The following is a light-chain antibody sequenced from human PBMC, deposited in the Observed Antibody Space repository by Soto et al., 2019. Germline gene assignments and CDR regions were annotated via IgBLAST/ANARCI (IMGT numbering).Light chain of an antibody. CDR2: DNN. J-gene: IGLJ1*01. CDR1: SSNIGNNY. V-gene: IGLV1-51*01. Sequence: QSVLTQPPSVSAAPGQKVTISCSGSSSNIGNNYVSWYQQLPGTAPKLLIYDNNKRPSGIPDRFSGSKSGTSATLGITGLQTGDEADYYCGTWDSSLSAPCVFGTGXKVTVL. CDR3: GTWDSSLSAPCV.